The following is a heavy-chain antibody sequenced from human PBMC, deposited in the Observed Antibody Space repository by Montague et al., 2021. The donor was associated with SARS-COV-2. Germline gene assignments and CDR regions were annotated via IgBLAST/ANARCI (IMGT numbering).Heavy chain of an antibody. V-gene: IGHV3-30*04. Sequence: SLRLSCAASGFTFNNSAMHWVRQAPGKGLESVPLISYEGSITHYTDSLKGRFTIPRDSSKYTLYLQMKSLRVEDTAVYYCARAQIFAVVTLYHGMDVWGQGTTVTVSS. J-gene: IGHJ6*02. CDR2: ISYEGSIT. D-gene: IGHD3-3*01. CDR3: ARAQIFAVVTLYHGMDV. CDR1: GFTFNNSA.